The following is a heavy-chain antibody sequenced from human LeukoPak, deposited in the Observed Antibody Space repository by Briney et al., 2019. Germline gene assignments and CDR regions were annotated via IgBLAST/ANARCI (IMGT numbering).Heavy chain of an antibody. CDR1: GFTFSSYA. J-gene: IGHJ6*04. Sequence: QSGGSLRLSCAASGFTFSSYAMSWVRQAPGKGLEWVPAISGSGGSTYYADSVKGQFTISRDNSKNTLYLQMNSLRAEDTAVYYCAKDGYSYGPVDVWGKGTTVTVSS. V-gene: IGHV3-23*01. CDR3: AKDGYSYGPVDV. D-gene: IGHD5-18*01. CDR2: ISGSGGST.